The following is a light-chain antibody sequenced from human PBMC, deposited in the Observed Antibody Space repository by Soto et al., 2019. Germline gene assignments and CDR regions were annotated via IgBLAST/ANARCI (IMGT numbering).Light chain of an antibody. CDR1: NIGSKR. J-gene: IGLJ2*01. CDR2: YDS. V-gene: IGLV3-21*01. Sequence: SYELTQPPSVSVATGNRARITCGGNNIGSKRVNWYQQKPGQAPVLVIFYDSDRPSEIPERFSGSNSGNTATLTISRVEAGDEADYYCQVWETGSDQYVLFGEGTKLTVL. CDR3: QVWETGSDQYVL.